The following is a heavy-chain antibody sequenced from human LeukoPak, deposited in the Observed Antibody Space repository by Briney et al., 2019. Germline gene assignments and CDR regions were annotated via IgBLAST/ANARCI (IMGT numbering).Heavy chain of an antibody. CDR3: ARSVEGYCSGGSCYSYYYYMDV. D-gene: IGHD2-15*01. J-gene: IGHJ6*03. V-gene: IGHV4-59*01. CDR2: VYYSGST. CDR1: GGSISTYY. Sequence: SETLSLTCTVSGGSISTYYWSWIRRPPGKGLEWIGYVYYSGSTDYNPSLNSRVTISVDTSKNQFSLKLSSVTAADTAVYYCARSVEGYCSGGSCYSYYYYMDVWGKGTTVTVSS.